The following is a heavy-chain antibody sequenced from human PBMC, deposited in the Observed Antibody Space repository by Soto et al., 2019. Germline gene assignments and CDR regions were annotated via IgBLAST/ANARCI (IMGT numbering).Heavy chain of an antibody. V-gene: IGHV4-31*03. CDR2: IYYSGST. J-gene: IGHJ4*02. CDR3: ARVDHQLYGGNSVFTY. Sequence: SETLSLTCTVSGGSISSGGYYWSWIRQHPGKGLEWIGYIYYSGSTYYNPSLKSRVTISVDTSKNQFSLKLSSVTAADTAVYYCARVDHQLYGGNSVFTYWGQGTLVTVSS. CDR1: GGSISSGGYY. D-gene: IGHD4-17*01.